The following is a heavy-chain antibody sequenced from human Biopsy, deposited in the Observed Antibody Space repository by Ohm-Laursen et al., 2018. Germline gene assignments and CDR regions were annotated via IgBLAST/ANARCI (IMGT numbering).Heavy chain of an antibody. CDR1: GDSISTYY. V-gene: IGHV4-59*01. D-gene: IGHD3-22*01. CDR3: ARDRGYYSDRTVPGYFDL. J-gene: IGHJ2*01. CDR2: IYYTGNT. Sequence: TLSLTCTVSGDSISTYYWSWIRQPPGKGLQWIGYIYYTGNTDYNPSLQSRVTISVDTSKNHFSLKLRSMTPADTAMYYCARDRGYYSDRTVPGYFDLWGRGTLVTVSS.